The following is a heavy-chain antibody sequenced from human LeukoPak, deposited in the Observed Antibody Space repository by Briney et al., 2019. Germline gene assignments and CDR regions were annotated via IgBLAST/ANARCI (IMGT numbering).Heavy chain of an antibody. CDR2: IYPGDSDT. D-gene: IGHD2-2*01. J-gene: IGHJ4*02. CDR1: GYSFVSYW. V-gene: IGHV5-51*01. CDR3: ARLECSSTTCPFAY. Sequence: GESLKISCKGSGYSFVSYWIGWVRQMPGKGLEWLGIIYPGDSDTTYSPSFQGQVTISVDKSISTAYLQWSSLKASDTAIYYCARLECSSTTCPFAYWGQGTLVTVSS.